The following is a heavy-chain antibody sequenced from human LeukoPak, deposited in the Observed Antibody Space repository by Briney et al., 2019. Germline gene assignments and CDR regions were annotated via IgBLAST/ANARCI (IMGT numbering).Heavy chain of an antibody. D-gene: IGHD3-10*01. V-gene: IGHV4-39*01. Sequence: SQTLSLTCTVSGGSISSSSYYWGWIRQPPGKGLEWIGSIYYSGSTYYNPSLKSRVTISVDTFKNQFSLKLSSVTAADTAVYYCARRAMVRGGTYFDYWGQGTLVTVSS. CDR1: GGSISSSSYY. CDR3: ARRAMVRGGTYFDY. J-gene: IGHJ4*02. CDR2: IYYSGST.